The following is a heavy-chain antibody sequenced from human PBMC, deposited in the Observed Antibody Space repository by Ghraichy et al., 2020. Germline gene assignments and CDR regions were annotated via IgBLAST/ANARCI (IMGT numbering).Heavy chain of an antibody. CDR3: ARGRSSSRAVNFDY. J-gene: IGHJ4*02. V-gene: IGHV1-69*04. D-gene: IGHD6-6*01. Sequence: SVKVFCKASGGTFSSYAISWVRQAPGQGLEWMGRIIPILGIANYAQKFQGRVTITADKSTSTAYMELSSLRSEDTAVYYCARGRSSSRAVNFDYWGQGTLVTVSS. CDR1: GGTFSSYA. CDR2: IIPILGIA.